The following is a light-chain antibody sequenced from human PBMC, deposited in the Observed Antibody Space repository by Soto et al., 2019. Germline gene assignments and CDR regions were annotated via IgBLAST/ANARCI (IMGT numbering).Light chain of an antibody. CDR3: QRYNNWPLT. CDR2: DTS. Sequence: EIVLTQSPATLSLSPGERATFSCRASQSVSSDLVWYQHKPGQTPRLLIYDTSARATGVPARFSGSRSGTEFTLTINSLQSEDFAVYYCQRYNNWPLTFGGGTKVEN. V-gene: IGKV3-15*01. CDR1: QSVSSD. J-gene: IGKJ4*01.